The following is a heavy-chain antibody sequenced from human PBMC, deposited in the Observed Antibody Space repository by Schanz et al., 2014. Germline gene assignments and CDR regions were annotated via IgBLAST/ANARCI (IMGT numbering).Heavy chain of an antibody. J-gene: IGHJ4*02. Sequence: QVQLVESGGGVVQPGNSLRLSCAASGFIFSGYAMHWVRLAPGKGLEWVAAISYDGSNQYYTDSVKGRFTVSRDNSKNTVYLQMNSLRAEDTAVYYCAKEESPPSLVDYWGQGTLVTVSS. CDR2: ISYDGSNQ. V-gene: IGHV3-30*04. CDR3: AKEESPPSLVDY. CDR1: GFIFSGYA.